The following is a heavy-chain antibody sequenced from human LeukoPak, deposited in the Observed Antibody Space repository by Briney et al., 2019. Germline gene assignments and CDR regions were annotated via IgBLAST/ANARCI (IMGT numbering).Heavy chain of an antibody. CDR3: ARGRIGTYYYDSSGYYSPYYFDY. J-gene: IGHJ4*02. CDR1: GGSFSGYY. Sequence: SETLSLTCAVYGGSFSGYYWSWIRQPPGKGLEWIGEINHSGSTNYNPSLKSRVTISVDTSKNQFSLKLSSVTAADTAVYYCARGRIGTYYYDSSGYYSPYYFDYWGQGTLVTVS. CDR2: INHSGST. V-gene: IGHV4-34*01. D-gene: IGHD3-22*01.